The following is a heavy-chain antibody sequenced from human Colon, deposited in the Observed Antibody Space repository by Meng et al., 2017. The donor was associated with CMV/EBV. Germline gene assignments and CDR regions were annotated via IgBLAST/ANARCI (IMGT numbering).Heavy chain of an antibody. D-gene: IGHD2-2*01. Sequence: SETLSLTCTVSGASISAYSWGWIRQTPGKGLEWIGYVHNSGETKYSPSFESRITVSVDPSKRQVSLYMRSVTAADTAVYFCARSGTYCSNTACHASDSWGPGTLVTVSS. V-gene: IGHV4-59*01. CDR3: ARSGTYCSNTACHASDS. J-gene: IGHJ4*02. CDR2: VHNSGET. CDR1: GASISAYS.